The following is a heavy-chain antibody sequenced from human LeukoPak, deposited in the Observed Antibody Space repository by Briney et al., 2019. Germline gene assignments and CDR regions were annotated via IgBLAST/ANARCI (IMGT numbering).Heavy chain of an antibody. J-gene: IGHJ4*02. V-gene: IGHV4-39*07. CDR1: GGSISSSSYY. CDR2: IYYSGST. Sequence: PSETLSLTCTVSGGSISSSSYYWGWIRQPPGKGLEWIGSIYYSGSTYYNPSLKSRVTISVDTSKNQFSLKLSSVTAADTAVYYCARQVSRDIVLMVYDYWGQGTLVTVSS. CDR3: ARQVSRDIVLMVYDY. D-gene: IGHD2-8*01.